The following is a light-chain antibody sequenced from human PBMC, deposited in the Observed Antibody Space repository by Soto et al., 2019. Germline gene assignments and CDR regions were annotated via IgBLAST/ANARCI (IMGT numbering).Light chain of an antibody. CDR2: GAS. CDR1: QSVSSSY. V-gene: IGKV3-20*01. Sequence: EIVLTQSPGTLSLSPGERATLSCRASQSVSSSYLAWYQQEPGQAPRLLIYGASSRATGIPDRFSGSGSGTAFTITISRLEPEDFSVYYCQQYGTSPTFGQGTKVEIK. CDR3: QQYGTSPT. J-gene: IGKJ1*01.